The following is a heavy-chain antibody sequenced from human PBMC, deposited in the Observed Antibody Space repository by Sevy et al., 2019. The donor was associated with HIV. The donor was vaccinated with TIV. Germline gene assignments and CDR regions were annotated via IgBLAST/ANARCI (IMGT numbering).Heavy chain of an antibody. Sequence: GGSLRLSCAASGFTFDDYAMHWVRQAPGKGLEWVSGISWSSGSIGYADSVKGRFTISRDNAKNSLYLQMNSLRAEDTALYYCAKDIDHTVKYYFDYWGQGTLVTVSS. CDR1: GFTFDDYA. V-gene: IGHV3-9*01. CDR3: AKDIDHTVKYYFDY. D-gene: IGHD4-17*01. J-gene: IGHJ4*02. CDR2: ISWSSGSI.